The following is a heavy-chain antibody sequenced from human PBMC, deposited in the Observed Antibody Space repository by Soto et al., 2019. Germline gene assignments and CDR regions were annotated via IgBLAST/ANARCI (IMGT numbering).Heavy chain of an antibody. D-gene: IGHD1-7*01. CDR3: TSLTGTTMALDY. J-gene: IGHJ4*02. CDR1: GFTFSNAW. V-gene: IGHV3-15*01. CDR2: IKTKSDGATT. Sequence: PGGSLRLTCAASGFTFSNAWMNWVRQAPGKGLEWVGRIKTKSDGATTDYAAPVKGRFTISRDDSRKTLYLQMNSLKAEDTAVYYCTSLTGTTMALDYWGQGTLVTVSS.